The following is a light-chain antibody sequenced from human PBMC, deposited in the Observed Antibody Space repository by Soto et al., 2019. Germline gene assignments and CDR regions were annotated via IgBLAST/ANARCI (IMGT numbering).Light chain of an antibody. CDR2: SNN. J-gene: IGLJ3*02. CDR3: AAWDDSLNGWV. V-gene: IGLV1-44*01. Sequence: QSVLTQPPSASGTPGQRVTISCSGSSSNIGSNTVNWYQQLPGTAPKLLMYSNNQRPSGVPDRFSGSKSGTSASLAISGLQSEDEVDYYCAAWDDSLNGWVFGGGTKLTVL. CDR1: SSNIGSNT.